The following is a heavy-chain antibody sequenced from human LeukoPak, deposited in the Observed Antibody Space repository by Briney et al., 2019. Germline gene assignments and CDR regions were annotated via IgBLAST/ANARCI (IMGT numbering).Heavy chain of an antibody. D-gene: IGHD3-10*01. CDR2: ISSSSSYI. V-gene: IGHV3-21*01. CDR3: ARAEFRSGSYVDY. CDR1: GFTFSSYS. Sequence: GGSLRLSCAASGFTFSSYSMNWVRQAPGKGLGWVSSISSSSSYIYYADSVKGRFTISRDNAKNSLYLQMNSLRAEDTAVYYCARAEFRSGSYVDYWGQGTLVTVSS. J-gene: IGHJ4*02.